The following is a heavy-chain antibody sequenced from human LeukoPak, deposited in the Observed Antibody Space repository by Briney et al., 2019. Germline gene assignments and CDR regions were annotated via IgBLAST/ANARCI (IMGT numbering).Heavy chain of an antibody. CDR1: GFTFGDYA. Sequence: GGSLRLSCTASGFTFGDYAMSWVRQAPGKGLEWVGFIRSKAYGGTTEYAASVKGRFTISRDDSKSIAYLQMNSLKTEDTAVYYCTRDQWELLYWGQGTLVTVSS. CDR2: IRSKAYGGTT. V-gene: IGHV3-49*04. D-gene: IGHD1-26*01. CDR3: TRDQWELLY. J-gene: IGHJ4*02.